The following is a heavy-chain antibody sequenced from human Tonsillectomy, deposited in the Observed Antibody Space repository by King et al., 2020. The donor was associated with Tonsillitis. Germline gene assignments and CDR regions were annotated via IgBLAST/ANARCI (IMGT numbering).Heavy chain of an antibody. Sequence: VQLVESGGGLVQPGGSLRLSCVASGFTFNKFWMHWVRQAPGKGLEWVAGIKEDGSEELYVDSVKGRFTISRDNARNSLYLQLNSLRAEDTAVYFCATAWSYDGGFSQYRFFELWGRGTLVTVS. CDR3: ATAWSYDGGFSQYRFFEL. J-gene: IGHJ2*01. V-gene: IGHV3-7*01. CDR2: IKEDGSEE. CDR1: GFTFNKFW. D-gene: IGHD2-15*01.